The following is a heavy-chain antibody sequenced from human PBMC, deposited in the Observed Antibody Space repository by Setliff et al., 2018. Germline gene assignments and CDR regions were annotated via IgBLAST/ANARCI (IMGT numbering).Heavy chain of an antibody. V-gene: IGHV1-18*01. J-gene: IGHJ5*02. Sequence: ASVKVSCKPSGYGFLSYGLSWVRQAPGQGLEWMGWISPYNGDTDYAQKFQGRVTITADESTSTAYMELSSLRSEDTAVYYCARDITMGENWFDPWGQGTLVTVSS. D-gene: IGHD3-10*01. CDR2: ISPYNGDT. CDR1: GYGFLSYG. CDR3: ARDITMGENWFDP.